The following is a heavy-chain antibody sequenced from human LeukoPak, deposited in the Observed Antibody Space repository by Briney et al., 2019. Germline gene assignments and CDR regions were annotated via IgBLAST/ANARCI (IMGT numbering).Heavy chain of an antibody. D-gene: IGHD1-26*01. CDR2: ISSSSSTI. CDR1: GFTFSSYS. V-gene: IGHV3-48*01. Sequence: KPGGSLRLSCAASGFTFSSYSMNWVRQAPGKGLEWISYISSSSSTIYYADSVKGRFTISRDNAKNSLYLQMSSLRAEDTAVYYCARRGELTPPYYSDYWGQGPWSPSPQ. J-gene: IGHJ4*02. CDR3: ARRGELTPPYYSDY.